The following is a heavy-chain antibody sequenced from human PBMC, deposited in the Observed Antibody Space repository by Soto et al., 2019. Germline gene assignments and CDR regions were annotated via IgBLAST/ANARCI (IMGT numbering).Heavy chain of an antibody. D-gene: IGHD1-26*01. J-gene: IGHJ4*02. CDR2: ISYDGSYQ. V-gene: IGHV3-30*18. Sequence: QVQLVESGGGVVQPGTSLSLSCAASGFAFNKFGMHWVRQAPGKGREWVAFISYDGSYQYYADSVQGRLTITRDNSMNTLNMQLNSLRREDTAVYYCAKGGEVGGVLGDHWGQGTLVTVSP. CDR3: AKGGEVGGVLGDH. CDR1: GFAFNKFG.